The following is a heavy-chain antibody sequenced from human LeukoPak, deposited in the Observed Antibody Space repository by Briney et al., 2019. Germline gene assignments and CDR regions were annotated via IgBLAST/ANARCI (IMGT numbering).Heavy chain of an antibody. D-gene: IGHD2-15*01. J-gene: IGHJ4*02. Sequence: PAGSRRVACGATRLNGSSYWMNWVSQASGQALVSVSRINSDGSSTSYEDSVKGRFTISRDNAKNTLYLQMNSLRAEDTAVYYCARTVVAAMIQWGQGTLVTVSS. CDR1: RLNGSSYW. V-gene: IGHV3-74*01. CDR3: ARTVVAAMIQ. CDR2: INSDGSST.